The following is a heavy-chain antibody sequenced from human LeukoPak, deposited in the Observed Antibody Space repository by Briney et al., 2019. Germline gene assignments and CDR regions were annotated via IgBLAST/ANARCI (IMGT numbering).Heavy chain of an antibody. CDR3: ARDYYDGSRPSGMDV. Sequence: GGSLRLSCAASGFTFRRYDMHWVRQGTGKGLEWVSSIGTAGDTYYPGSVKGRFTIFRENAKNSLYLQMNSLRAEDTAVYYCARDYYDGSRPSGMDVWGQGTTVTVSS. J-gene: IGHJ6*02. CDR2: IGTAGDT. V-gene: IGHV3-13*01. D-gene: IGHD3-22*01. CDR1: GFTFRRYD.